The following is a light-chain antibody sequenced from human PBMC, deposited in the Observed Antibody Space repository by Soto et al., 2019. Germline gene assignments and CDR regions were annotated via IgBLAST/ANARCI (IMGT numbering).Light chain of an antibody. Sequence: QSVLTQPASLSGSPGQSITISCTGTSSDVGSHNLVSWYQQHPGKAPKLIIYEGSKRPSGVSNRFSGSKSGNTASLTISGLQAEDEADYYCCSYAGSSTFLFGTGTKVTVL. CDR1: SSDVGSHNL. CDR2: EGS. CDR3: CSYAGSSTFL. J-gene: IGLJ1*01. V-gene: IGLV2-23*01.